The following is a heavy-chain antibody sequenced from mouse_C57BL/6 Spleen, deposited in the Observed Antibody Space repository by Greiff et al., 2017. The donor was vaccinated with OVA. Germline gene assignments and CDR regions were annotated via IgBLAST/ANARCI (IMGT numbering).Heavy chain of an antibody. D-gene: IGHD1-1*01. J-gene: IGHJ4*01. CDR3: GRPITTVVEGYAMDY. CDR2: IDPANGNT. CDR1: GFNIKNTY. V-gene: IGHV14-3*01. Sequence: EVQLQQSVAELVRPGASVKLSCTASGFNIKNTYMHWVKQRPEQGLEWIGRIDPANGNTKYAPKFQGKATITADTSSNTAYLQLSSLTSEDAAIYYCGRPITTVVEGYAMDYWGQGTSVTVSS.